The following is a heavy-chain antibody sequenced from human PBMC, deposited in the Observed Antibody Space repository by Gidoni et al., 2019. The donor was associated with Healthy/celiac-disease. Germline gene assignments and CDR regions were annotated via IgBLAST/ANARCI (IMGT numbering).Heavy chain of an antibody. CDR2: ISYYGSKK. CDR3: ARPSYGGYSAFDI. J-gene: IGHJ3*02. D-gene: IGHD3-10*01. V-gene: IGHV3-30*04. Sequence: QVQLVESGGGVVQPGRCLRLSCVAPGFTFSSYAMHWVRQAPGKGLEWVAFISYYGSKKSYADSGKGRFTISRDNSKNTLYLQINSLRAEDTAVYYCARPSYGGYSAFDIWGQGTMVTVSS. CDR1: GFTFSSYA.